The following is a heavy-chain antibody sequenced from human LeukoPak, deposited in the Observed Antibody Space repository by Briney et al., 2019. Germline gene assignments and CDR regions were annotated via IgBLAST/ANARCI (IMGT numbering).Heavy chain of an antibody. Sequence: SETLSLTCTVSGGSISSSSYYWGWIRQPPGKGLEWIGTIYYSGSTYYNPSLKSRVSISVDTSKNQFSLRLSSVTAADTAVYYCARDPLSGYYSEWGQGTLVTVSS. D-gene: IGHD3-22*01. J-gene: IGHJ4*02. V-gene: IGHV4-39*07. CDR2: IYYSGST. CDR1: GGSISSSSYY. CDR3: ARDPLSGYYSE.